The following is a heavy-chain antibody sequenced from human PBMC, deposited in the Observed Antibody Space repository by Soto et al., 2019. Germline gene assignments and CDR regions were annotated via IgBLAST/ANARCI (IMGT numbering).Heavy chain of an antibody. CDR1: GGSISNHY. V-gene: IGHV4-59*11. CDR3: TRANWYSEY. J-gene: IGHJ4*02. D-gene: IGHD7-27*01. Sequence: QVQLQESGPGLVKPSETLSLTCSVSGGSISNHYWSWIRQPPGKGLEWIGYIYYNGNTNHHPSLKSRVTMSVDTSRNQISLKLTTVTAADTAVYYCTRANWYSEYWGQGTLVTVSS. CDR2: IYYNGNT.